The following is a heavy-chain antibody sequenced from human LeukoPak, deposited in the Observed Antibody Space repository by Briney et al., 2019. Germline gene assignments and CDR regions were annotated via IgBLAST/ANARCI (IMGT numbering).Heavy chain of an antibody. CDR2: INHSGST. CDR3: VRGRPIAGYDY. J-gene: IGHJ4*02. D-gene: IGHD1-14*01. V-gene: IGHV4-34*01. CDR1: GGSFSGYY. Sequence: SETLSLTRAVYGGSFSGYYWSWIRQPPGKGLEWIGEINHSGSTNYNPSLKSRVTISVDTSKNQFSLKLSSVTAADTAVYYCVRGRPIAGYDYWGQGTLVTVSS.